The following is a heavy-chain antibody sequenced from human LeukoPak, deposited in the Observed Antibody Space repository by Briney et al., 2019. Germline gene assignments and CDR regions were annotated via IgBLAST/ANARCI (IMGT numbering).Heavy chain of an antibody. CDR2: ISSSSSYI. CDR1: GFTFSSYS. CDR3: ARERQLERLAFGKEGSAFDY. Sequence: GGSLRLSCAASGFTFSSYSMNWVRQAPGKGLEWVSYISSSSSYIYYAASVKGRFTISRDNAKNSLYLQMNRLRAEDTAVYYCARERQLERLAFGKEGSAFDYWGQGTLVTVSS. V-gene: IGHV3-21*05. D-gene: IGHD1-1*01. J-gene: IGHJ4*02.